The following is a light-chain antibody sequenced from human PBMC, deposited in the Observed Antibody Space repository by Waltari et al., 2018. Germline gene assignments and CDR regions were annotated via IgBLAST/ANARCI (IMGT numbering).Light chain of an antibody. Sequence: ETVMTQSPATLSVSLGERATLSCRASQDISTNLAWYQQKPGQAPRLLIYGASTRATGVPARFTAGGSRTDFTLTISSLQSEDFAVYFCQQYTDWPVTFGQGTRL. V-gene: IGKV3-15*01. CDR1: QDISTN. CDR2: GAS. J-gene: IGKJ5*01. CDR3: QQYTDWPVT.